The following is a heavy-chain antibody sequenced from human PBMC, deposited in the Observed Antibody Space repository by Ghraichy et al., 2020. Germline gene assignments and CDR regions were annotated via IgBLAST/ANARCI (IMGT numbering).Heavy chain of an antibody. V-gene: IGHV4-59*01. Sequence: SETLSLTCTVSGGSINNLYWTWIRQPPGKGLEWIGSVHYSGSSASNPSLRSRVTISLDTSKSQVSLNLNSVTTADTAVYFCVGGRSGYPFDNWGQGALVTVSS. CDR3: VGGRSGYPFDN. D-gene: IGHD3-3*01. CDR2: VHYSGSS. CDR1: GGSINNLY. J-gene: IGHJ4*02.